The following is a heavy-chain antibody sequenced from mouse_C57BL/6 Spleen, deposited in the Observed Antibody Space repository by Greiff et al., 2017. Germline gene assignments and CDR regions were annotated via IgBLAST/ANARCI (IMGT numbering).Heavy chain of an antibody. CDR3: TTHLKGYAMDY. J-gene: IGHJ4*01. CDR1: GFNIKDDY. V-gene: IGHV14-4*01. Sequence: VQLQQSGAELVRPGASVKLSCTASGFNIKDDYMHWVKQRPEQGLEWIGWIDPENGDTEYASKFQGKATITADTSSNTAYLQLSSLTSEDTAVYYCTTHLKGYAMDYWGQGTSVTVSS. CDR2: IDPENGDT.